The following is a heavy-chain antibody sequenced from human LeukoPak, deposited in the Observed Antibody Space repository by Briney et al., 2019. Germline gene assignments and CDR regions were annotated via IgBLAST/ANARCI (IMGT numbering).Heavy chain of an antibody. Sequence: GGSLRLSCAASGFTFSSYAMSWVRQAPGKGLEWVSAISGSGGSTYYADSVKGRFTISRDNSKNTLYLQMNSLRAEDTAVYYCAIRRGSGWYHYWGQGTLVTVSS. V-gene: IGHV3-23*01. D-gene: IGHD6-19*01. CDR2: ISGSGGST. CDR1: GFTFSSYA. J-gene: IGHJ4*02. CDR3: AIRRGSGWYHY.